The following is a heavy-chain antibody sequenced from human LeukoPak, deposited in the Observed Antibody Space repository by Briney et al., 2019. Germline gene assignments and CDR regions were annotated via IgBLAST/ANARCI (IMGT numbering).Heavy chain of an antibody. Sequence: ASVKVSCKASGYTXTGYYMHWVRQAPGQGLEWMGWINPNSGGTNYAQKFQGRVTMTRDTSISTAYMELSRLRSDDTAVYYCARDAVATTLYYFDYWGQGTLVTVSS. CDR3: ARDAVATTLYYFDY. CDR2: INPNSGGT. D-gene: IGHD5-24*01. CDR1: GYTXTGYY. J-gene: IGHJ4*02. V-gene: IGHV1-2*02.